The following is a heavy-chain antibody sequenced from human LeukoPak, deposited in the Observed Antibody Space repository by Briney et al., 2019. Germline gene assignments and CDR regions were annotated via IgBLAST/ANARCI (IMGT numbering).Heavy chain of an antibody. D-gene: IGHD4-17*01. Sequence: PGGSLRLSCAASGFTFSNYWMHWVRQDPGKGLVWVSRIDSDGTSTSYADSVKGRFTISRDNAKNTLDLQMNSLRAEDTAVYYCARVSHKYGDYVYLSYWGQGTLVTVSS. CDR2: IDSDGTST. CDR1: GFTFSNYW. V-gene: IGHV3-74*01. J-gene: IGHJ4*02. CDR3: ARVSHKYGDYVYLSY.